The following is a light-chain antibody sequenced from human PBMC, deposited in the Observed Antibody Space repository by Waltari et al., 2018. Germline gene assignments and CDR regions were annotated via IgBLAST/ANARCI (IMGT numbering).Light chain of an antibody. J-gene: IGKJ1*01. CDR2: WAS. V-gene: IGKV4-1*01. Sequence: DIVMTQSPDSLAVSLGERATINCKSSQSVIHSSNTRSSLAWYQQKPGQPPKLLISWASTRQPGVPDRFSGSGSGTDFTLTISTLQAEDVAVYYCHQYCSTPLTFGQATKVDIK. CDR3: HQYCSTPLT. CDR1: QSVIHSSNTRSS.